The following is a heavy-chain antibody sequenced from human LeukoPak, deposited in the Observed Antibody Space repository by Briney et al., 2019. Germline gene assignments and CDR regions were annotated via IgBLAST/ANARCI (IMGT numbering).Heavy chain of an antibody. CDR1: GFTFSNYN. CDR3: AREILAPGKTHDY. V-gene: IGHV3-21*01. CDR2: ISSSSSYI. J-gene: IGHJ4*02. Sequence: GGSLRLSCAASGFTFSNYNMNWVRQAPGKGLEWVSSISSSSSYIYYADSVKGRFTISRDNAKNSLYLQMHSLGAEDTAVYYCAREILAPGKTHDYWGQGTLVTVSS.